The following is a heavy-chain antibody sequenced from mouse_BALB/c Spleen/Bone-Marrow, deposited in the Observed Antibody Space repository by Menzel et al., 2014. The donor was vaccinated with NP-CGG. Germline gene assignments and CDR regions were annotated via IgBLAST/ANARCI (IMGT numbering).Heavy chain of an antibody. V-gene: IGHV7-3*02. CDR3: ARDINYDIYWYFDV. J-gene: IGHJ1*01. D-gene: IGHD2-4*01. CDR1: GFTFTDYY. CDR2: SRNKANGYTT. Sequence: DVQLVESGGGLAQPGGSLRLSCATSGFTFTDYYMGWVRQPPGKALEWLGFSRNKANGYTTEYSASVKGRFTISRDNSQSILYLQMNTLRAEDSATYYCARDINYDIYWYFDVWGAGTTVTVSS.